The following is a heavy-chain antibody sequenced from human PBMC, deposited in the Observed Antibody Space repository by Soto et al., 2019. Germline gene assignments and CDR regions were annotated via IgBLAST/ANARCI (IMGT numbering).Heavy chain of an antibody. V-gene: IGHV3-74*01. CDR2: LNSDGSYT. CDR1: GFTFSHYW. Sequence: EVQLLESGGGLVQPGGSLRLSCVASGFTFSHYWMIWVRQAPGKGLEWVSHLNSDGSYTTYADSVKGRFTVSRDNAKSTLYLQMSSLRPEDTAVYYCARFGTYYDSSGFLYWGQGTLATVSS. D-gene: IGHD3-22*01. CDR3: ARFGTYYDSSGFLY. J-gene: IGHJ4*02.